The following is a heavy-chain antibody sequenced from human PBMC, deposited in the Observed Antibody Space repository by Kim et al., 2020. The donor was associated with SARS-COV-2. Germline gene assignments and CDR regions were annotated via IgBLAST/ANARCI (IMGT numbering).Heavy chain of an antibody. Sequence: GGSLRLSCAASGFTFDDYAMHWVRQAPGKGLEWVSLISGDGGSTYYADSVKGRFTISRDNSKNSLYLQMNSLRTEDTALYYCAKDNPGYDILTGYFTFHDYWGQGTLVTVSS. D-gene: IGHD3-9*01. CDR1: GFTFDDYA. V-gene: IGHV3-43*02. CDR2: ISGDGGST. J-gene: IGHJ4*02. CDR3: AKDNPGYDILTGYFTFHDY.